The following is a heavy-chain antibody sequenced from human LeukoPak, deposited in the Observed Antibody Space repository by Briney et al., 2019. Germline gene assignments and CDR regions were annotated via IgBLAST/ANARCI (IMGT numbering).Heavy chain of an antibody. Sequence: GGSLRLSCAASGFTFSSYAMHWVRQAPGKGLEWVAVISYDGSNKYYADSVKGRFTISRDNSKNTLYLQMNSLRAEDTAVYYCAREMATMVQAFDIWGQGTMVTVSS. D-gene: IGHD5-24*01. CDR1: GFTFSSYA. J-gene: IGHJ3*02. CDR3: AREMATMVQAFDI. V-gene: IGHV3-30-3*01. CDR2: ISYDGSNK.